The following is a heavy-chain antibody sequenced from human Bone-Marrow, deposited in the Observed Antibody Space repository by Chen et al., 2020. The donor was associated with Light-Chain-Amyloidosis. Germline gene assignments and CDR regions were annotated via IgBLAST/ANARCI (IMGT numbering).Heavy chain of an antibody. CDR1: GFAFSSYA. D-gene: IGHD3-22*01. CDR2: ISGSGGST. J-gene: IGHJ4*02. V-gene: IGHV3-23*04. Sequence: EVQLVESGGGLLQRGGSLRLSCAASGFAFSSYAMSWVRQAPGKGLEWVSAISGSGGSTYYADSVKGRFTISRDNSKNTLYLQMNSLRAEDTAVYYCAKGFPYYYDSSGYYLSGYWGQGTLVTVSS. CDR3: AKGFPYYYDSSGYYLSGY.